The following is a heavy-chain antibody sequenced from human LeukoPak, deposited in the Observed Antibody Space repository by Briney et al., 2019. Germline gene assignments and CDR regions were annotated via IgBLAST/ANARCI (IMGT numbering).Heavy chain of an antibody. CDR2: ILYDGSNK. J-gene: IGHJ4*02. Sequence: GGSLRLSCAASGFTFSSYGMHWVRQAPGKGLEWVAVILYDGSNKYYADSVKGRFTISRDNSKNTLYLQMNSLRAEDTAVYYCAASGSYRGYFDYWGQGTLVTVSS. D-gene: IGHD1-26*01. V-gene: IGHV3-30*03. CDR1: GFTFSSYG. CDR3: AASGSYRGYFDY.